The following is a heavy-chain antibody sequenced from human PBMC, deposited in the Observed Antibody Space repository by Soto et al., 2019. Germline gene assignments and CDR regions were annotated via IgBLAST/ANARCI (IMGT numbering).Heavy chain of an antibody. D-gene: IGHD1-26*01. CDR1: GYTFTSYA. CDR3: ARVDGTY. CDR2: INPDSGNT. Sequence: WASVKVSCKASGYTFTSYAVHWVRQAPGQGLEWMGSINPDSGNTKYSQKFRGRVTITRDTSASIAYMELGSLRSEDTAVYYCARVDGTYWGQGALFTVSS. V-gene: IGHV1-3*01. J-gene: IGHJ4*02.